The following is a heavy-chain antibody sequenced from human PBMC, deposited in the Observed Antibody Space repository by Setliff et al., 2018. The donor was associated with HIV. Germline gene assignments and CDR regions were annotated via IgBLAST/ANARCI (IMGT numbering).Heavy chain of an antibody. J-gene: IGHJ4*02. CDR1: GGSISSGAYY. D-gene: IGHD3-16*01. CDR2: IYYSGST. V-gene: IGHV4-31*03. Sequence: SETLSLTCTVSGGSISSGAYYWSWIRQHPGKGLEWIGYIYYSGSTYYNPSPKSRVTISVDTSKNQFSLKLNSVTAADTAVYYCARVPLSSPSRPGGYFDYWGQGTLVTVS. CDR3: ARVPLSSPSRPGGYFDY.